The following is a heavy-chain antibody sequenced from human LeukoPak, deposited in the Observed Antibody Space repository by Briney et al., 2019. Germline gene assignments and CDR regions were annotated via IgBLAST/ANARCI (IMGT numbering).Heavy chain of an antibody. D-gene: IGHD3-3*01. Sequence: GGSLRLSCAASGFTFSSYGMHWVRQAPGKGLEWVAFIRYDGSNKYYADSVKGRFTISGDNSKNTLYLQMNSLRAEDTAVYYCAKDRVVAYYDFWSGYFFDYWGQGTLVTVSS. J-gene: IGHJ4*02. V-gene: IGHV3-30*02. CDR1: GFTFSSYG. CDR3: AKDRVVAYYDFWSGYFFDY. CDR2: IRYDGSNK.